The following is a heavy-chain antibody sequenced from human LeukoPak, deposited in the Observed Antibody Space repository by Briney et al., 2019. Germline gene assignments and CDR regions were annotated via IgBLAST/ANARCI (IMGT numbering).Heavy chain of an antibody. CDR3: ARSLGANTWVGNWFDP. CDR2: MYYSGTT. J-gene: IGHJ5*02. CDR1: GGSISSPNHD. V-gene: IGHV4-39*01. Sequence: SETLSLTCSVSGGSISSPNHDWAWIRQPPGQGLAWIGSMYYSGTTYYNLSLKSRVTLSVDTSQNQFPLKLSSVTAADTAIYFCARSLGANTWVGNWFDPWGQRTLVTVSP. D-gene: IGHD3-10*01.